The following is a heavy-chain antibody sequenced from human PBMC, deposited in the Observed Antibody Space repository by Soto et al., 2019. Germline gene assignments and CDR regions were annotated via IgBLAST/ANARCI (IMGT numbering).Heavy chain of an antibody. Sequence: ASVKVSCKASAYSFTTYHIHWVRQAPGQGXEWMGLINPDAGATNYAQRFQGRLRLTRDTSTSTAYMELRSLRFDDTAVYYCARGDIVLVPASEGNWFDPWGQGTLVTVSS. CDR1: AYSFTTYH. D-gene: IGHD2-2*01. J-gene: IGHJ5*02. V-gene: IGHV1-46*01. CDR2: INPDAGAT. CDR3: ARGDIVLVPASEGNWFDP.